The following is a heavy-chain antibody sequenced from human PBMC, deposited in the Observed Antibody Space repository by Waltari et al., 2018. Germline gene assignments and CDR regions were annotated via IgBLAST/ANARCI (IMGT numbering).Heavy chain of an antibody. CDR1: GFTFSSYE. CDR3: ARDAGRWYSNYYYYYGMDV. CDR2: ISSSGSTI. D-gene: IGHD4-4*01. Sequence: EVQLVESGGGLVQPGGSLRLSCAASGFTFSSYEMNWVRQAPGKGREWVSYISSSGSTIYYADSVKGRFTISRDNAKNSLYLQMNSLRAEDTAVYYCARDAGRWYSNYYYYYGMDVWGQGTTVTVSS. J-gene: IGHJ6*02. V-gene: IGHV3-48*03.